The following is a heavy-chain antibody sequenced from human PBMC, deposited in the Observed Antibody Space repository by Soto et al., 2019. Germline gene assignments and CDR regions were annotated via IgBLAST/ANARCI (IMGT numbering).Heavy chain of an antibody. CDR3: TRARGYSYGYVDY. D-gene: IGHD5-18*01. Sequence: GGSLRLSCTVSGFTFGDYAMSWFRQAPGKGLEWVGFIRSKASGGTTEYAASVKGRFTISRDDSKNIVYLQMNSLETEDTGVYYCTRARGYSYGYVDYWGQGTLVTVS. CDR1: GFTFGDYA. CDR2: IRSKASGGTT. V-gene: IGHV3-49*03. J-gene: IGHJ4*02.